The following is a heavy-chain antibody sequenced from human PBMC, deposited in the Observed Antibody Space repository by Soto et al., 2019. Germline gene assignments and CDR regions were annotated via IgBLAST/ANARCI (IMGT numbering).Heavy chain of an antibody. V-gene: IGHV4-39*01. Sequence: SETLSLTYPVSGRSISSSRYYWGWIRQPPAKGLEWIGSIYYSGSTYYNPSLKSRVTISVDTSKNQFSLKLSSVPAADTAVYYCARQWELLAWFDPWGQGTLVTVSS. CDR3: ARQWELLAWFDP. CDR1: GRSISSSRYY. CDR2: IYYSGST. D-gene: IGHD1-26*01. J-gene: IGHJ5*02.